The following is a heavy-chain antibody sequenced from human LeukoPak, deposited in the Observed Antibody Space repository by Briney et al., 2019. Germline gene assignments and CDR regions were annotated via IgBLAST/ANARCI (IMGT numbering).Heavy chain of an antibody. J-gene: IGHJ4*02. CDR2: ISTDGTYT. Sequence: PGGFLRLSCAASGFTFSSYWMHWVRQAPGKGLVWVSRISTDGTYTEYADSVKGRFTISRDNAKNTLYLQMNSLRAEDTAVYYCVRGGVDYWGQGTLITVSS. CDR1: GFTFSSYW. CDR3: VRGGVDY. V-gene: IGHV3-74*03. D-gene: IGHD3-16*01.